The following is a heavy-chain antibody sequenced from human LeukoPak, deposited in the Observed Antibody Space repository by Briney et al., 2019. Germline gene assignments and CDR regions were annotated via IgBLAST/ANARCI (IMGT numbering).Heavy chain of an antibody. V-gene: IGHV1-69*13. J-gene: IGHJ6*03. CDR2: IIPIFGTA. Sequence: SVKVSCKASGGTFSSYAISWVRQAPGRGLEWMGGIIPIFGTANYAQKFQGRVTITADESTSTAYMELSSLRSEDTAVYYCARSLQYYYYYYYMDVWGKGTTVTVSS. CDR3: ARSLQYYYYYYYMDV. CDR1: GGTFSSYA.